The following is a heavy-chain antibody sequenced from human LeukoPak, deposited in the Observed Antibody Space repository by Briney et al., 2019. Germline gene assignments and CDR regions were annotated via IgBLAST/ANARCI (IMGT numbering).Heavy chain of an antibody. CDR1: GRSMRSGGYS. CDR2: IYHSGST. J-gene: IGHJ4*02. D-gene: IGHD3-22*01. Sequence: SQTLSLTLAVLGRSMRSGGYSWSWIRQPPGKGLEWIGYIYHSGSTYYNPSLKSRVTISVDGSKNQFSLKLNSVTAADAAVYYCTTTSGLGTCIDYWGQGTLVTVSS. V-gene: IGHV4-30-2*01. CDR3: TTTSGLGTCIDY.